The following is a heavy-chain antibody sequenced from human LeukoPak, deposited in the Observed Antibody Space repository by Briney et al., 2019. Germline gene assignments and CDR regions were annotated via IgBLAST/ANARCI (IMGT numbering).Heavy chain of an antibody. J-gene: IGHJ4*02. Sequence: PGGSLRLSCAASGFTFSSFWMNWVRQAPGKGLEWVASIKQDGSEKYYVDSVKGRFTISRDNAKNSLYLQMNSLRAEDTAFYYCAKGSGGDYFFFDYWGEGTLVSVSS. D-gene: IGHD4-17*01. CDR2: IKQDGSEK. CDR3: AKGSGGDYFFFDY. V-gene: IGHV3-7*05. CDR1: GFTFSSFW.